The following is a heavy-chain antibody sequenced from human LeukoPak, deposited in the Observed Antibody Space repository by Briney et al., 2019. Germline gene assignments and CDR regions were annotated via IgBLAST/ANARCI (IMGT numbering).Heavy chain of an antibody. D-gene: IGHD2/OR15-2a*01. CDR2: ISSSGGDT. V-gene: IGHV3-23*01. CDR3: AKKAEITLYATLDY. Sequence: QPGGSLRLSCAASGFTFSSYAMTWVRQAPGKGLEWVSAISSSGGDTYYAAPVKGRFTISRDNSKNTLYLQMNSLRAEDTALYYCAKKAEITLYATLDYWGQGTLVTVSS. CDR1: GFTFSSYA. J-gene: IGHJ4*02.